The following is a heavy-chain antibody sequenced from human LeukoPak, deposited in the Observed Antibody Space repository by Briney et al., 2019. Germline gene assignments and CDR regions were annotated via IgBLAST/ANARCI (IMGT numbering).Heavy chain of an antibody. D-gene: IGHD3-9*01. Sequence: PSETLSLTCAVYGGSFSGYYWGWVRQPPGKGLEWIGEINNSGSTNYHPSLKSRVAISVDTSKNQFSLKLSSVTAADTAMYYCASSRYYDILTNYWVYYFDNWGQGALVTVSS. V-gene: IGHV4-34*01. CDR2: INNSGST. J-gene: IGHJ4*02. CDR3: ASSRYYDILTNYWVYYFDN. CDR1: GGSFSGYY.